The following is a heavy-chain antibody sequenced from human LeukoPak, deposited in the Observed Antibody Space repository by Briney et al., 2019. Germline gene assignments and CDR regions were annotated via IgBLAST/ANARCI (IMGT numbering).Heavy chain of an antibody. CDR2: ISTSGSTQ. Sequence: PGGSLRLSCAASGFTFSSFEMNWVRQAPGKGLEWVSYISTSGSTQYYADSVKGRFTISRDNAKNSLFLQMNSLRAEDTAVYYCARADYPDYWGQGTLVTVSS. D-gene: IGHD4/OR15-4a*01. CDR3: ARADYPDY. CDR1: GFTFSSFE. J-gene: IGHJ4*02. V-gene: IGHV3-48*03.